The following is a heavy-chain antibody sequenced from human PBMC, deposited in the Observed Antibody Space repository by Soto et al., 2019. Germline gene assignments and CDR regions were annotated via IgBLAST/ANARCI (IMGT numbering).Heavy chain of an antibody. V-gene: IGHV4-59*08. CDR1: GGSISSYY. CDR2: IYYNVNT. CDR3: ARQHYYDSSGYYTWN. J-gene: IGHJ4*02. D-gene: IGHD3-22*01. Sequence: SETLSLTCTVSGGSISSYYWSWIRQPPGKGLEWIGYIYYNVNTNYNPSLKSRVTISVDTSKNQFSLKLSSVTAADTAVYYCARQHYYDSSGYYTWNWGQGTLVTVSS.